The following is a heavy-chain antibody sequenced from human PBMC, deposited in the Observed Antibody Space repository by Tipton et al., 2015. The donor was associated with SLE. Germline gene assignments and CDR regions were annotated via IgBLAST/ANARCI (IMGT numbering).Heavy chain of an antibody. J-gene: IGHJ6*02. CDR3: VKDVVAGGADV. D-gene: IGHD2-15*01. CDR1: GATFEDYG. Sequence: SLRLSCVASGATFEDYGTDWIRQGPGKGLEWVSGIIWNSGKIDYADSVKGRFTISRDNAKNSLYLHMKSLRSEDTAVYYCVKDVVAGGADVWGQGTTVTVSS. CDR2: IIWNSGKI. V-gene: IGHV3-9*01.